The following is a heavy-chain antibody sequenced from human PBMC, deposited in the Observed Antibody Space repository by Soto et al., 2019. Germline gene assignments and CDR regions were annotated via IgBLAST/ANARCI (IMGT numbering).Heavy chain of an antibody. J-gene: IGHJ4*02. CDR3: ARGGTYYLDS. D-gene: IGHD1-26*01. V-gene: IGHV4-4*07. CDR1: GASISDFY. CDR2: IYTRGST. Sequence: SETLSLTCPVSGASISDFYWSWIRQSAGNRLEWIGRIYTRGSTDYHPSLKSRATISIDTSKNQVSLRLTSVTAADTAVYYCARGGTYYLDSWGQGTLVTVSS.